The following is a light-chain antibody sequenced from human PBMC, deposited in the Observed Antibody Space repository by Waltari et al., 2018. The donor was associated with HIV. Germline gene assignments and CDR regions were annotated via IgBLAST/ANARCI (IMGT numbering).Light chain of an antibody. J-gene: IGLJ3*02. CDR2: SNN. Sequence: QSVLTQPPSASGTPGPRVTISCSGSSSSIGSNPVNWFQQLPGTAPKLLIYSNNQRPSGVPDRFSGSKSGTSASLAISGLQSEDEADYYCAAWDDSLNGFWVFGGGTKLTVL. V-gene: IGLV1-44*01. CDR3: AAWDDSLNGFWV. CDR1: SSSIGSNP.